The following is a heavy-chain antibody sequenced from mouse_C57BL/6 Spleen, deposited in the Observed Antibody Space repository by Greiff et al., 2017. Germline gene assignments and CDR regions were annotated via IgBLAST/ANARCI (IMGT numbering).Heavy chain of an antibody. CDR3: ARHETAGYPTDWYFDV. J-gene: IGHJ1*03. CDR1: GYTFTEYT. Sequence: QVQLQQSGAELVKPGASVKLSCKASGYTFTEYTIHWVKQRSGQGLEWIGWFYPGSGSIKYNEKFKDKATLTADKSSSTVYLELSRLTSEDSAVYFCARHETAGYPTDWYFDVWGTGTTVTVSA. D-gene: IGHD1-1*01. CDR2: FYPGSGSI. V-gene: IGHV1-62-2*01.